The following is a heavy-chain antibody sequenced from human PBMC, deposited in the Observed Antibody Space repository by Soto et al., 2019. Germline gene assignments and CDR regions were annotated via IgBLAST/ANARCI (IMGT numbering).Heavy chain of an antibody. J-gene: IGHJ4*02. CDR3: AREGIAARPDGFDY. V-gene: IGHV4-61*01. D-gene: IGHD6-6*01. CDR1: GGSVSSGSYY. Sequence: SETLSLTCTVSGGSVSSGSYYWSWIRQPPGKGLEGIGYIYYSGSTNYNPSLKSRVTISVDTSKNQFSLKLSSVTAADTAVYYCAREGIAARPDGFDYWGQGTLVTVSS. CDR2: IYYSGST.